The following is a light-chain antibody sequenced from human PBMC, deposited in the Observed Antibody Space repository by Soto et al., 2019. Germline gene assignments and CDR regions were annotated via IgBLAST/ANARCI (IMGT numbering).Light chain of an antibody. V-gene: IGKV3-20*01. CDR1: QSVTSSY. CDR3: QQCGTSPLT. CDR2: GAS. Sequence: EIVLTQSPGTLSLSPGERATLSCRASQSVTSSYLAWYQQKPGQAPRHLIYGASSRATGIPDRFSGSGSGTDFTLTLSRLEPEDFAVYYCQQCGTSPLTFGGGTKVEIK. J-gene: IGKJ4*01.